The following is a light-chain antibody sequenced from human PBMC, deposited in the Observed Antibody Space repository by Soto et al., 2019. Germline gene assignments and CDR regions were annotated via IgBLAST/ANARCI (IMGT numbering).Light chain of an antibody. J-gene: IGKJ1*01. V-gene: IGKV3-20*01. CDR1: HFVASSY. CDR3: QQYGSSPGT. Sequence: EIVLTQSPGTLSLSPGERATLSCRASHFVASSYVAWYQQKPGQAPRLLIYGASSRATGIPGRFSGSGSGTDFTLTISRLEPEDFAVYYCQQYGSSPGTFGQGTKVDIK. CDR2: GAS.